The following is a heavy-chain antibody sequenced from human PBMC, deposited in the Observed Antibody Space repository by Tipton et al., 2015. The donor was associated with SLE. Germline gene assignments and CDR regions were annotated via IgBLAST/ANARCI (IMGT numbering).Heavy chain of an antibody. CDR2: IYTTGET. CDR1: GSTFSNYD. Sequence: GSLRLSCEASGSTFSNYDMAWVRQAPGKGLQWVSVIYTTGETYYEDSVQGRLIISRDDAKNSLFLQMNSLRADDTAVYYCVRGYGYGYFDFWGQGALVTVSS. CDR3: VRGYGYGYFDF. J-gene: IGHJ4*02. D-gene: IGHD5-18*01. V-gene: IGHV3-23*05.